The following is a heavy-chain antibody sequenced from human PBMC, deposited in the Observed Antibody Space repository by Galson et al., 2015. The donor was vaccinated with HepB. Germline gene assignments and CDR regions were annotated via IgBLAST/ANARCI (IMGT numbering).Heavy chain of an antibody. CDR3: ARDWVAGRGSWFDP. Sequence: TLSLTCTVSGGSISSGGYYWSWIRQHPGKGLEWIGYIYYSGSTYYNPSLKSRVTISVDTSKNQFSLKLSSVTAADTAVYYCARDWVAGRGSWFDPWGQGTLVTVSS. V-gene: IGHV4-31*03. CDR2: IYYSGST. J-gene: IGHJ5*02. CDR1: GGSISSGGYY. D-gene: IGHD6-19*01.